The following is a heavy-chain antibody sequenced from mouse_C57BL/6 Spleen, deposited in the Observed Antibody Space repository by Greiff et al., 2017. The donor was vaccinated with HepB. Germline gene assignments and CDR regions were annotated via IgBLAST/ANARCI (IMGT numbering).Heavy chain of an antibody. D-gene: IGHD2-3*01. CDR2: IDPETGGT. V-gene: IGHV1-15*01. CDR1: GYTFTDYE. J-gene: IGHJ4*01. Sequence: VQLQQSGAELVRPGASVTLSCKASGYTFTDYEMHWVKQTPVHGLEWIGAIDPETGGTAYNQKFKGKAILTADKSSSTAYMELRSLTSEDSAVYYCTRKGGWGAMDYWGQGTSVTVSS. CDR3: TRKGGWGAMDY.